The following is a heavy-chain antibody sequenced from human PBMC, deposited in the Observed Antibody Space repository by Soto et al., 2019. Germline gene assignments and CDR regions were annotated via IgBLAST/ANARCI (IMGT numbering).Heavy chain of an antibody. J-gene: IGHJ4*02. CDR1: GFTFGSYA. CDR3: TRYYYESSGYYVN. V-gene: IGHV3-49*04. D-gene: IGHD3-22*01. Sequence: GGSLRLSCTGSGFTFGSYALSWVRQAPGKGLEWVGVIRSEANGGTTDYAASVKGRITISRDDSMEINSLQTEDTAVYYCTRYYYESSGYYVNWGQGALVTVSS. CDR2: IRSEANGGTT.